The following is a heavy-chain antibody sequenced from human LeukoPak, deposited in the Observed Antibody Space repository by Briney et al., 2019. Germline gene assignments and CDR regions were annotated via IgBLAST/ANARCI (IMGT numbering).Heavy chain of an antibody. J-gene: IGHJ4*02. CDR3: ARRYCSSTDCLFDY. CDR1: GFTFSNYD. D-gene: IGHD2-2*01. V-gene: IGHV3-48*03. Sequence: GGSLRLSCAASGFTFSNYDMNWVRQAPGKGLEWVSHISSGGSIKYYADSLKGRLTISRDNAKNSLYLQMNSLRAEDTAVYYCARRYCSSTDCLFDYWGQGTLVTVSS. CDR2: ISSGGSIK.